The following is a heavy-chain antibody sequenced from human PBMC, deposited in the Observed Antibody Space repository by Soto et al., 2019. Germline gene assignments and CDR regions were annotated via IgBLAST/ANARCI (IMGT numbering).Heavy chain of an antibody. CDR3: ARESGITIFGAINWFDP. J-gene: IGHJ5*02. D-gene: IGHD3-3*01. CDR2: IIPIFGTA. CDR1: GGTFSSYA. Sequence: QVQLVQSGAEVKKPGSSVKVSCKASGGTFSSYAISWVRQAPGQGLEWMGGIIPIFGTANYAQKFQGRVTITADKSTSTAYMELSSLRSEDTAVYYCARESGITIFGAINWFDPWGQGTLVTVSS. V-gene: IGHV1-69*06.